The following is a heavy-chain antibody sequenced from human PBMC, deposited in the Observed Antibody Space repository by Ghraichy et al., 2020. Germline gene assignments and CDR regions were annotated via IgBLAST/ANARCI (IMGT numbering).Heavy chain of an antibody. J-gene: IGHJ5*02. CDR1: GGSISSYY. D-gene: IGHD3-10*01. Sequence: ETLSLTCTVSGGSISSYYWSWIRQPAGKGLEWIGRIYTSGSTNYNPSLKSRVTMSVDTSKNQFSLKLSSVTAADTAVYYCARDGITMVRGVIIHNWFDPWGQGTLVTVSS. V-gene: IGHV4-4*07. CDR3: ARDGITMVRGVIIHNWFDP. CDR2: IYTSGST.